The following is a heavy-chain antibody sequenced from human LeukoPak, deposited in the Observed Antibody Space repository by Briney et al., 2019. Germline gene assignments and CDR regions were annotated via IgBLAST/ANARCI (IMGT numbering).Heavy chain of an antibody. D-gene: IGHD4-17*01. CDR2: INPNSGGT. Sequence: VASVKVSCKASGYTFTGYYMHWVRQAPGQGLEWMGWINPNSGGTNYAQKFQGRVTMTRDTSISTAYMELSRLRSDDTAVYYCAREAPLFAAPTTVTTEVCCFDYWGQGTLVTVSS. CDR1: GYTFTGYY. CDR3: AREAPLFAAPTTVTTEVCCFDY. J-gene: IGHJ4*02. V-gene: IGHV1-2*02.